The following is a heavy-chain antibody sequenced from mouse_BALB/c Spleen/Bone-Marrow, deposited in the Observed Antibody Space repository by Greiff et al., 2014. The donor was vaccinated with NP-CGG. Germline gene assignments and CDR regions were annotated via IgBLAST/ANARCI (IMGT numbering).Heavy chain of an antibody. V-gene: IGHV3-1*02. D-gene: IGHD2-3*01. CDR1: GYSITSGYS. CDR3: ARQNDGYLYYAMDY. J-gene: IGHJ4*01. Sequence: VQLQQSGPDLVKPSQSLSLTCTVTGYSITSGYSWHWIRQFPGNKLEWMGYIHYSGTTNYNPSLKSRIPITRDTSKNQFFLQLNSVTSDDTATYYCARQNDGYLYYAMDYWGQGTSVTVSS. CDR2: IHYSGTT.